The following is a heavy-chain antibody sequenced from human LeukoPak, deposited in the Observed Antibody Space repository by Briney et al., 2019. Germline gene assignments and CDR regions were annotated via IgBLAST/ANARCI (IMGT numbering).Heavy chain of an antibody. J-gene: IGHJ3*02. CDR3: ATGNLRRSSSWDSAFDI. CDR1: GFTFSSYA. CDR2: ISGSGGST. V-gene: IGHV3-23*01. Sequence: GGSLRLSCAASGFTFSSYAMSWVRQAPGKGLEWVSAISGSGGSTYYADSVKGRFTISRDNSKNTLYLQMNSLRAEGTAVYYCATGNLRRSSSWDSAFDIWGQGTMVTVSS. D-gene: IGHD6-13*01.